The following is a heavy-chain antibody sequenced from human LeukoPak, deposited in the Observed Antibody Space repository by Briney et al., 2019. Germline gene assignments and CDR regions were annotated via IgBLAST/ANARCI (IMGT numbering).Heavy chain of an antibody. CDR1: GGSISSSNW. CDR3: AKGHRGVYTDPINL. Sequence: PSGTLSLTCAVSGGSISSSNWWSWVRQPPGKGRDWIGEIYHSGSTYYSPSLKSRVTISVDTSKNQFTLNLSSVTAADTAVYYCAKGHRGVYTDPINLWGQGTLVTVSS. J-gene: IGHJ1*01. CDR2: IYHSGST. D-gene: IGHD2-2*02. V-gene: IGHV4-4*02.